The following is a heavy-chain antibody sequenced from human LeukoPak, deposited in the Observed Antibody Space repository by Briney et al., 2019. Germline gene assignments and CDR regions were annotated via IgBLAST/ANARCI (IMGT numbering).Heavy chain of an antibody. CDR1: GGSISSYY. CDR3: ARYQETRYCSSTSCHPTFDY. Sequence: SETLSLTCTVSGGSISSYYWSWIRQPAGKGLEWIGRIYTSGSTNYNPSLKSRVTMSVDTSKNQFSLKLSSVTAADTAVSYCARYQETRYCSSTSCHPTFDYWGQGTLVSVSS. V-gene: IGHV4-4*07. D-gene: IGHD2-2*01. CDR2: IYTSGST. J-gene: IGHJ4*02.